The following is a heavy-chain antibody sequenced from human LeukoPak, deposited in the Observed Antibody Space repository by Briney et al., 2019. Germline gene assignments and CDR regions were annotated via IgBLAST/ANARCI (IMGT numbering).Heavy chain of an antibody. CDR2: IFYDGSSK. D-gene: IGHD5-18*01. J-gene: IGHJ4*02. CDR3: ARDFSARYTIDY. CDR1: GFAFNEYN. V-gene: IGHV3-30*04. Sequence: GGPLRLSCAASGFAFNEYNMHWVRQAPGKGLEWVTFIFYDGSSKKEADSVKSRFSISRDNSKNTVYLQMNSLRPEDTAVYYCARDFSARYTIDYWGQGTLVTVSS.